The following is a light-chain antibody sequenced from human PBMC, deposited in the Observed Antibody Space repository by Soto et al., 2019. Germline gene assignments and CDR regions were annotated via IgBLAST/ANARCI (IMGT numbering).Light chain of an antibody. J-gene: IGLJ3*02. CDR1: TGAVTSGYY. Sequence: QAVVTQEPSLTVSPGGTVTLTYASSTGAVTSGYYPNWFQQKPGQAPRALIYSTSNTHSWTPARFSGFLLGGKAALTVSGVQPEDEAEYYCLVYYDAAWVFGGGTKLTVL. CDR3: LVYYDAAWV. CDR2: STS. V-gene: IGLV7-43*01.